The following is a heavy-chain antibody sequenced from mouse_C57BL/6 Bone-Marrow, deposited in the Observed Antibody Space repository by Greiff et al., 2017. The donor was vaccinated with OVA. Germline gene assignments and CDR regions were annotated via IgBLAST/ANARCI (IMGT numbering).Heavy chain of an antibody. Sequence: VQLKQSGPVLVKPGASVKMSCKASGYTFTDYYMNWVKQSHGKSLEWIGVINPYNGGTSYNQKFKGKATLTVDKSSSTAYMELNSLTSEDSAVFYCAVYEGLYAMDYWGQGTSVTVSS. D-gene: IGHD2-10*02. CDR1: GYTFTDYY. CDR3: AVYEGLYAMDY. CDR2: INPYNGGT. V-gene: IGHV1-19*01. J-gene: IGHJ4*01.